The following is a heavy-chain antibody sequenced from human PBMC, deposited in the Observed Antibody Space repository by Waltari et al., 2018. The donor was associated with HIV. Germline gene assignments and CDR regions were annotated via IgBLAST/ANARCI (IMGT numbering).Heavy chain of an antibody. CDR2: ISGGGGST. D-gene: IGHD2-21*02. J-gene: IGHJ4*02. Sequence: EVPLLESGGVLVQPGGSLRLSCAEFRFTSRCNVMGWVRQAPGKGLEWFSSISGGGGSTYYADSVKGRFTISRDNSKNTLYLQMNSLRAEDTAIYYCAKGGHGGNSGPIDHWGQGTLVTVSS. V-gene: IGHV3-23*01. CDR3: AKGGHGGNSGPIDH. CDR1: RFTSRCNV.